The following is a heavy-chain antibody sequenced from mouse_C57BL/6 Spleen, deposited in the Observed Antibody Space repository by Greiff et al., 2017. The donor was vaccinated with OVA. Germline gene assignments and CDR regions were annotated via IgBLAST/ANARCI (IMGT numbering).Heavy chain of an antibody. J-gene: IGHJ2*01. V-gene: IGHV14-4*01. CDR1: GFNIKDDY. CDR3: TTRDLPVDD. CDR2: IDPENGDT. D-gene: IGHD2-13*01. Sequence: EVQLQQSGAELVRPGASVKLSCTASGFNIKDDYMHWVKQRPEQGLEWIGWIDPENGDTEYASKFQGKATITADTSSNTAYLQLSSVTSEDTAVYYVTTRDLPVDDWGQGTTLTVSS.